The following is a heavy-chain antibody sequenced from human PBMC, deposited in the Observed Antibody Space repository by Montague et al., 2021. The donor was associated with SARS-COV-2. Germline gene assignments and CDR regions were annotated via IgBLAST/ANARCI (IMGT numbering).Heavy chain of an antibody. CDR2: IHYSGST. Sequence: SETLSLTCSVSGGSISTYYWSWIRQPPGKGLEWIGYIHYSGSTNYNPSLKSRVTISIDTSKNQSSLELSSVTTADMAVYYCASPGGYCTGGSCYYVYWGQGTLVTVSS. V-gene: IGHV4-59*01. J-gene: IGHJ4*02. CDR1: GGSISTYY. D-gene: IGHD2-15*01. CDR3: ASPGGYCTGGSCYYVY.